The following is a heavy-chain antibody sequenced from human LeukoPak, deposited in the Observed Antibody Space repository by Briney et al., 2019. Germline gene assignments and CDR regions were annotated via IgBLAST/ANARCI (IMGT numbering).Heavy chain of an antibody. CDR1: NYTFTSYP. D-gene: IGHD4-17*01. CDR2: ISAYSGNT. Sequence: ASVKVSCKASNYTFTSYPISWVRQAPGQGLEWMGWISAYSGNTNYTQKVQGRVTMTRDTSTSTVYMELSSLRSEDTAVYYCARASDYGDYVRYFDLWGRGTLVTVSS. V-gene: IGHV1-18*01. J-gene: IGHJ2*01. CDR3: ARASDYGDYVRYFDL.